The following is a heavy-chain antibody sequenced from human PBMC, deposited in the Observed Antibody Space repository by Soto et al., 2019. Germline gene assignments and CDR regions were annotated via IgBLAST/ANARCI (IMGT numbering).Heavy chain of an antibody. J-gene: IGHJ4*02. Sequence: QVQLVQSGPEVKKPGASVKVSCKTSGYTFTTYGITWVRQAPGQGLEWMGWISTNKCNTNYTQKFQGRVTMTTDTSTSAAYMELRSLRSDDLAMYYCATRSPAFDFWGQGTLVTVSS. CDR3: ATRSPAFDF. CDR1: GYTFTTYG. CDR2: ISTNKCNT. V-gene: IGHV1-18*03.